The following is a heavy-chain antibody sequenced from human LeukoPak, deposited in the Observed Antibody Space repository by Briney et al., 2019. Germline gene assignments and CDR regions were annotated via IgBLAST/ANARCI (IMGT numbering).Heavy chain of an antibody. CDR1: GYTFTSYG. CDR2: NSAYNGNT. J-gene: IGHJ4*02. D-gene: IGHD5-18*01. V-gene: IGHV1-18*01. Sequence: AASVKVSCKASGYTFTSYGISWVRQAPGQGLEWMGWNSAYNGNTNYAQKLQGRVTMTTDTSTSTAYMELRSLRSDDTAVYYCARELYSYGSLGIDYWGQGTLVTVSS. CDR3: ARELYSYGSLGIDY.